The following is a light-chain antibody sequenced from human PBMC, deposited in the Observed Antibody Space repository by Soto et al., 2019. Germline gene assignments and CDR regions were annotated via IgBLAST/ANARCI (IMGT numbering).Light chain of an antibody. V-gene: IGKV3-11*01. Sequence: EIVLTQSPATLSSFPGDRVTLSCRASQTVSNKLAWYQHKPGQAPRLLIYDTSNRATGIPARFSGSGSGTDFTLTISSLEPEDFAVYYCQQRSNWPPLFGGGTKVDIK. CDR3: QQRSNWPPL. CDR1: QTVSNK. CDR2: DTS. J-gene: IGKJ4*01.